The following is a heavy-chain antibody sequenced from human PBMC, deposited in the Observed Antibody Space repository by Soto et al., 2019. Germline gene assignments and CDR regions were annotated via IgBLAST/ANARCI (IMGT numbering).Heavy chain of an antibody. V-gene: IGHV5-51*01. CDR3: AKLVSGEDFWGVYYADYYYSYLAV. J-gene: IGHJ6*03. Sequence: GESLKISCKGSGYSFTSYWIGWVRQMPGKGLEWMGIIYPGDSDTRYSPSFQGQVTISADKSISTAYLQWSSLKASDTAMYYCAKLVSGEDFWGVYYADYYYSYLAVGGKGTTVPVSS. CDR1: GYSFTSYW. CDR2: IYPGDSDT. D-gene: IGHD3-3*01.